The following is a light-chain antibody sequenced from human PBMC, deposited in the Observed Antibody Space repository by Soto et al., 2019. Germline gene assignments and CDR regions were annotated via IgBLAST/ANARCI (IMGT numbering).Light chain of an antibody. CDR3: QVWDSSTLNYV. J-gene: IGLJ1*01. V-gene: IGLV3-1*01. CDR2: QDR. CDR1: KLGDRY. Sequence: SYELTQPPSVSVSPGQTASITCSGDKLGDRYVCWYQQKPGQSPVVVIYQDRWRPSGIPERFSGSNSGNTATLTIGGTQAVDEADYYCQVWDSSTLNYVFGTGTKLTVL.